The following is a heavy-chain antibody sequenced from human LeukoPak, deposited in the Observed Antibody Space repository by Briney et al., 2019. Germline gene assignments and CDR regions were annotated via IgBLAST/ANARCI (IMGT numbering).Heavy chain of an antibody. V-gene: IGHV3-21*01. J-gene: IGHJ4*02. CDR1: AFTFSSYT. CDR3: AREESSSSGYYFDY. Sequence: GGSLRLSCAASAFTFSSYTMNWVRQAPGKGLEWVSSISSSGSYIYYADSVKGRFTISRGNAKNSLYLQMNSLRAEDTAVYYCAREESSSSGYYFDYWGQGTLVTVSS. D-gene: IGHD6-6*01. CDR2: ISSSGSYI.